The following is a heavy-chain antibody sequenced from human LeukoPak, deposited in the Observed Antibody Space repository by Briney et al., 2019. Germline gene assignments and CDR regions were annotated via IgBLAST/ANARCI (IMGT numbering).Heavy chain of an antibody. CDR1: GFTVSDNS. D-gene: IGHD6-19*01. Sequence: QAGGSLRLSCTVSGFTVSDNSMSWVRQAPGKGLEWVSFIYYDDRTHYSDSVKGRFTISRDNSKNTLYLQMNSLRAEDTAVYYCATANEAGISDYWGQGTLVTVSS. CDR2: IYYDDRT. J-gene: IGHJ4*02. V-gene: IGHV3-53*01. CDR3: ATANEAGISDY.